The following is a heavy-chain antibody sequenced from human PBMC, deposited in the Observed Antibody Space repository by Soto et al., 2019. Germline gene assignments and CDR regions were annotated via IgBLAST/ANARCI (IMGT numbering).Heavy chain of an antibody. CDR1: GYTFSSYG. CDR2: ISAYNGNR. J-gene: IGHJ3*02. Sequence: ASVKVSCKASGYTFSSYGISWVRQAPGQGLEWMGWISAYNGNRKHAERFQGGVTMTTDTSASTAYMELRSLRSDDTAVYYCATQGLSLGEYDPLDIWGQGTMVTVSS. V-gene: IGHV1-18*04. CDR3: ATQGLSLGEYDPLDI. D-gene: IGHD3-16*01.